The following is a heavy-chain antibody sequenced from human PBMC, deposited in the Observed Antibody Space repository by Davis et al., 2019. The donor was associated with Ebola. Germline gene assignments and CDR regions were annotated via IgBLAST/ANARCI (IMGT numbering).Heavy chain of an antibody. CDR1: GGSISSSNW. J-gene: IGHJ4*02. CDR2: IYHSGST. V-gene: IGHV4-4*02. Sequence: MPGGSLRLSCAVSGGSISSSNWWSWVRQPPGKGLEWIGEIYHSGSTNYNPSLKSRVTISVDKSKNQFSLKLSSVTAADTAVYYCARGGVRYSSSWYYFDYWGQGTLVTVSS. D-gene: IGHD6-13*01. CDR3: ARGGVRYSSSWYYFDY.